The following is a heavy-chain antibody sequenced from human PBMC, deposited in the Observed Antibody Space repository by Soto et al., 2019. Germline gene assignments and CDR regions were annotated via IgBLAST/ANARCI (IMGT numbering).Heavy chain of an antibody. J-gene: IGHJ4*02. CDR3: GRSWGGEGYSH. CDR1: GDSLNSGAYY. CDR2: IYHTGST. V-gene: IGHV4-61*03. D-gene: IGHD2-15*01. Sequence: SETLSLTCNVSGDSLNSGAYYWTWIRQSPGRGLEWIGHIYHTGSTNYNPSLRSRLTISLDTSKSHFSLTLRSVNAVDTGVYYCGRSWGGEGYSHCGQGTLVTVSS.